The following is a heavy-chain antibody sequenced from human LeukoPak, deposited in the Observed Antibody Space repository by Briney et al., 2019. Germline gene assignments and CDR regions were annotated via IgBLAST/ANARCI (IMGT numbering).Heavy chain of an antibody. D-gene: IGHD2-15*01. CDR3: ARRYCSGGSCYYYFDH. Sequence: GESLKISCKGSGYSFTSYWIGWVRQMPGKGLEWMGIIYPGDSDTRYSPSFQGQVTISADKSISTAYLQWSSLKASDTAMYYCARRYCSGGSCYYYFDHWGQGTLVTVSS. J-gene: IGHJ4*02. CDR1: GYSFTSYW. V-gene: IGHV5-51*01. CDR2: IYPGDSDT.